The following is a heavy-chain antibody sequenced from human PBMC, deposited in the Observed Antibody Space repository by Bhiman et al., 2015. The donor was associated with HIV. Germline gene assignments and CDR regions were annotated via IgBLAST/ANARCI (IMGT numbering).Heavy chain of an antibody. CDR1: GFTFSSYW. CDR3: ARDGQSFDWLLLNYYHHGMDV. Sequence: EVQLVESGGGLVQPGGSLRLSCAASGFTFSSYWMSWVRQAPGKGLEWVANIKQDGSEKYYVDSVKGRFTISRDNAKNSVYLQMNSLRAEDTAVYYCARDGQSFDWLLLNYYHHGMDVWGQGTTVTVSS. D-gene: IGHD3-9*01. J-gene: IGHJ6*02. CDR2: IKQDGSEK. V-gene: IGHV3-7*01.